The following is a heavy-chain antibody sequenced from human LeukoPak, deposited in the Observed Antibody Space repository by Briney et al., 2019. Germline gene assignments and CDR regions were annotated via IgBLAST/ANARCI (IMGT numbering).Heavy chain of an antibody. V-gene: IGHV4-34*01. J-gene: IGHJ5*02. CDR3: ARGTTAGYSSSWYSWFDP. D-gene: IGHD6-13*01. Sequence: SETLSLTCAVYGGSFNGYYWSWIRQPPGKGLEWIGEINRSGSTNYKPSLKSRFTISVDTSKNQFSLKLSSVTAADTAVYYCARGTTAGYSSSWYSWFDPWGQGTLVTVSS. CDR2: INRSGST. CDR1: GGSFNGYY.